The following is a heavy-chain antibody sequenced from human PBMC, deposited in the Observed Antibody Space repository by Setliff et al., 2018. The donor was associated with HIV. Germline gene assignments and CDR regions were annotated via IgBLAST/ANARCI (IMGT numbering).Heavy chain of an antibody. D-gene: IGHD2-2*03. CDR3: ARDPYGYCTTTTCYVPGY. CDR1: GGTFSSSA. V-gene: IGHV1-69*13. Sequence: ASVKVSCKASGGTFSSSAISWVRQAPGQGLEWMGGIIPIFDTANCAQKFQGRVTITADESTSTAYMELSSLRSEDTAIYYCARDPYGYCTTTTCYVPGYWGQGTLVTVSS. CDR2: IIPIFDTA. J-gene: IGHJ4*02.